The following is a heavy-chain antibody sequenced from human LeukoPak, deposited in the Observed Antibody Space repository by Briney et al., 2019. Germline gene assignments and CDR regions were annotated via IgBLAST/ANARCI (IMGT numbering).Heavy chain of an antibody. V-gene: IGHV1-2*02. Sequence: ASVKVSCKPSGYTFTAYYMHWVRQAPGQGPEWLGWINPNGGGTEYAQKFQGRVTMTTETSISTAYMELNSLRADDTAVYFCARTVHADTGGYGQFDSWGQGTQVTVSS. CDR3: ARTVHADTGGYGQFDS. CDR1: GYTFTAYY. J-gene: IGHJ4*02. CDR2: INPNGGGT. D-gene: IGHD3-16*01.